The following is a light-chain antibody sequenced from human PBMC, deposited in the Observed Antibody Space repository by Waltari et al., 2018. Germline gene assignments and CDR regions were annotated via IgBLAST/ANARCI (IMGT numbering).Light chain of an antibody. CDR1: QSVSSSY. V-gene: IGKV3-20*01. Sequence: EIVLTQSPGTLSLSPGERATLSCRASQSVSSSYLAWYQQKPGQAPRLLIYGASSRATCLPDRFSGSGSGTDFTLTISRLEPEDFAVYYCQQYGDSPWTFGQGTKVEIK. J-gene: IGKJ1*01. CDR2: GAS. CDR3: QQYGDSPWT.